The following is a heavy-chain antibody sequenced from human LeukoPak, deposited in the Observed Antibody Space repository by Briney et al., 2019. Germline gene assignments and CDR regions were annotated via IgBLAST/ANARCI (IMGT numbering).Heavy chain of an antibody. J-gene: IGHJ3*02. CDR3: AREIRQSVYFDI. CDR2: ITHSGST. CDR1: GGSFSGYY. Sequence: SETLSLTCGVYGGSFSGYYWSWIRQPPGKGLEWIGEITHSGSTNYNPSLKSRVTISVDTSKNQFSLKLSSVTAAGTAVYYCAREIRQSVYFDIWGQGTMVTVPS. D-gene: IGHD3-16*01. V-gene: IGHV4-34*01.